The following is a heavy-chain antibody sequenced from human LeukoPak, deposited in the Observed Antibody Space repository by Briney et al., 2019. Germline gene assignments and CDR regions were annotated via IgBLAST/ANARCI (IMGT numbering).Heavy chain of an antibody. D-gene: IGHD2-15*01. CDR2: ISGGYNGDS. V-gene: IGHV1-18*01. J-gene: IGHJ4*02. CDR1: GYNFRHYG. CDR3: ARDEKKYCSGGSCPAYFDY. Sequence: ASVKVSCETSGYNFRHYGISWVRQAPGQGLEWMAWISGGYNGDSNYALKLRGRLTMTTDTSTSTAYMELRSLRSDDTAVYYCARDEKKYCSGGSCPAYFDYWGQGTLVTVSS.